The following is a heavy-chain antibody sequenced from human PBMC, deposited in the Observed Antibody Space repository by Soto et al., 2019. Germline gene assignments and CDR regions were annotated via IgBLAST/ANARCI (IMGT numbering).Heavy chain of an antibody. CDR3: ICEISGRCT. Sequence: EVQLVESGGGLVQPGGSLRLSCAAYGFIFSYHYMGWVRQAPGKGLEWVGQTKNKANGYTTEYAASVKGRFTISRDASQTSQALQMNSLKTEDTVVYYCICEISGRCTRGQGTLVSVAS. CDR1: GFIFSYHY. D-gene: IGHD2-21*01. V-gene: IGHV3-72*01. J-gene: IGHJ4*02. CDR2: TKNKANGYTT.